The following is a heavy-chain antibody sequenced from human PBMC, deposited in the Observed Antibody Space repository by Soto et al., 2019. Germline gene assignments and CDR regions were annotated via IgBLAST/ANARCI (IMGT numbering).Heavy chain of an antibody. CDR2: IYYRGNT. CDR1: GDSISSSRYY. Sequence: QLQLQESGPGLMKPSETLSLTCTVSGDSISSSRYYWGWIRQPPGKGLEWIGCIYYRGNTYYSPSHKRRVTMSVDMSKNQFSLRLSSVTAADTAVYYCARLHKAGSLDYWGQGTLVAVSS. CDR3: ARLHKAGSLDY. V-gene: IGHV4-39*01. J-gene: IGHJ4*02. D-gene: IGHD6-13*01.